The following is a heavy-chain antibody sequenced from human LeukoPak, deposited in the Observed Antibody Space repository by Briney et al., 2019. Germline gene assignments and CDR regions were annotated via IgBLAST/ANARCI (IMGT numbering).Heavy chain of an antibody. Sequence: GSLRLSCAVSGFTFSGYWMSWVRQPPGKGLEWIGSIRYSGRTYYKPSLKSRVTLSVDTSKNQLLLNLRSVTAADTAMYYCAREFNGSPDYLGQGTLVTVSS. CDR2: IRYSGRT. J-gene: IGHJ4*02. D-gene: IGHD6-25*01. V-gene: IGHV4-39*02. CDR3: AREFNGSPDY. CDR1: GFTFSGYW.